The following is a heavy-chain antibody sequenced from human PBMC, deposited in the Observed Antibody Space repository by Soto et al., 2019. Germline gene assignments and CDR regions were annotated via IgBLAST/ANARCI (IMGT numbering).Heavy chain of an antibody. J-gene: IGHJ4*02. Sequence: GESLKISCKGSGYNFAGYWIAWVRQMPGKGLGLMGIIYPSDSDTRYRPSFQGQVTISADKSVSSAYLQWSSLRASDTAMYYCARGGVSTRTFDYWGQGTPVTVSS. V-gene: IGHV5-51*01. CDR2: IYPSDSDT. D-gene: IGHD3-3*01. CDR3: ARGGVSTRTFDY. CDR1: GYNFAGYW.